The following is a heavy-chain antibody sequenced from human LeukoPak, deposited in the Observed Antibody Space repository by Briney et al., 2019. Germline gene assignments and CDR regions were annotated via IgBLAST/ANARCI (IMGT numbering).Heavy chain of an antibody. Sequence: GGSLRLSCAASGFNFSSYAMTWVRQAPGKGLQWVSAISGSGGNTYYADSVKGRFTVSRDNSENTLYLQMNSLRAEDTAIYYCVKGPRGTSGYTHWGQGTLVTVSS. D-gene: IGHD3-22*01. CDR3: VKGPRGTSGYTH. J-gene: IGHJ4*02. CDR2: ISGSGGNT. CDR1: GFNFSSYA. V-gene: IGHV3-23*01.